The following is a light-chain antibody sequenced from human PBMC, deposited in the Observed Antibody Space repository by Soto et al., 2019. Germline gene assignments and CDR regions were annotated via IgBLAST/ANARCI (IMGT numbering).Light chain of an antibody. CDR3: CSYAGSSTLV. CDR1: SSDVGSYNL. CDR2: EGS. Sequence: QSALTQPASVSGSPGQSITISCTGTSSDVGSYNLVSWYQQHPGKAPKLMIYEGSKRPSGVSNRFSGSKSGNTASLTISGLQAEDEADYYCCSYAGSSTLVFGAGTNLTVL. J-gene: IGLJ2*01. V-gene: IGLV2-23*01.